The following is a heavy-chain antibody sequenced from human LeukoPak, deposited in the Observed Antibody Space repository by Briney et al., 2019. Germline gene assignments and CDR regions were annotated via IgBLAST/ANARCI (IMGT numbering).Heavy chain of an antibody. CDR1: GGSISSSSYY. CDR2: INHSGST. Sequence: PSETLSLTCTVSGGSISSSSYYWGWIRQPPGKGLEWIGEINHSGSTNYNPSLKSRVTISVDTSKNQFSLKLSSVTAADTAVYYCARHRVSTTVTVYHFDYWGQGTLVTVSS. D-gene: IGHD4-17*01. CDR3: ARHRVSTTVTVYHFDY. J-gene: IGHJ4*02. V-gene: IGHV4-39*01.